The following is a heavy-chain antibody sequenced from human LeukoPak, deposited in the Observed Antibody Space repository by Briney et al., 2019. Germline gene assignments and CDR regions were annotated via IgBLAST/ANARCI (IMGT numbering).Heavy chain of an antibody. V-gene: IGHV4-59*01. CDR3: ARVGDYDFWSVGYYYYMDV. J-gene: IGHJ6*03. CDR1: GGSISSYY. D-gene: IGHD3-3*01. CDR2: IYYSGST. Sequence: SETLSLTCTVSGGSISSYYWSWVRQPPGKGLEWVGYIYYSGSTNYNPSLKSPVTISVDTSNNQFSLKLSSVTAADTAVYYCARVGDYDFWSVGYYYYMDVWGKGTTVTVSS.